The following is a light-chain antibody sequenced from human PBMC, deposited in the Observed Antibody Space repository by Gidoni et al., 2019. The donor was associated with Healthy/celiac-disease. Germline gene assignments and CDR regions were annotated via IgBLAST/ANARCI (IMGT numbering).Light chain of an antibody. V-gene: IGLV1-40*01. CDR2: GNS. CDR1: SSNIGAGYD. J-gene: IGLJ2*01. CDR3: QSYDSSLSGVV. Sequence: QAVLTQPPSVPGAPGQRVTISCTGSSSNIGAGYDVHWYQQLPGTAPKLLSYGNSNRPSGVPDRFSGSKSGTSASLAITGLQAEDEADYYCQSYDSSLSGVVFGGGTKLTVL.